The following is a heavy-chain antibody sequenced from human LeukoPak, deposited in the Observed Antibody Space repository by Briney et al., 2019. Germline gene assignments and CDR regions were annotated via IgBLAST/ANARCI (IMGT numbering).Heavy chain of an antibody. CDR1: GGSIRSSSYY. CDR2: IYYSGST. V-gene: IGHV4-39*07. J-gene: IGHJ6*03. Sequence: SETLSLTCTVSGGSIRSSSYYWGRIRQPPGKGLEWIGSIYYSGSTYYNPSLESRVSISVDTSKKQFSLQLSSVTAADTAVYYCARVSWFPGTSYYYIDVWGKGTTVTVSS. CDR3: ARVSWFPGTSYYYIDV. D-gene: IGHD1-1*01.